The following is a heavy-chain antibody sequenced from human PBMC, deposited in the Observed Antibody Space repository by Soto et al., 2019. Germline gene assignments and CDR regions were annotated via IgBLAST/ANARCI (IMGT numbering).Heavy chain of an antibody. J-gene: IGHJ4*02. CDR3: ASSYGDYVSY. D-gene: IGHD4-17*01. Sequence: QLQLQESCPGLVKPSETLSLTCTVSVGSISSSSYYWGWIRQPSGKGLEWIGRIYYSGSTYYNPSLKSRVTISVDTSKNQFSLKLSSVTAADTAVYYCASSYGDYVSYWGQGTLVTVSS. CDR1: VGSISSSSYY. V-gene: IGHV4-39*01. CDR2: IYYSGST.